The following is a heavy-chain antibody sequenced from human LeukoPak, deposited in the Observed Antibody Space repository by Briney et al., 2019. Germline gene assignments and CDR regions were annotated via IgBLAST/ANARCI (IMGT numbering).Heavy chain of an antibody. CDR3: AREGSGSYLDY. CDR1: GFTFSSYS. J-gene: IGHJ4*02. V-gene: IGHV3-48*04. D-gene: IGHD1-26*01. Sequence: SGGSLRPSCAVSGFTFSSYSLNWVRQAPGKGLEWVSYIRSDNSATYHADSVKGRFTISRDNAKNSLYLQMNSLRAEDTAVYYCAREGSGSYLDYWGQGTLVTVSS. CDR2: IRSDNSAT.